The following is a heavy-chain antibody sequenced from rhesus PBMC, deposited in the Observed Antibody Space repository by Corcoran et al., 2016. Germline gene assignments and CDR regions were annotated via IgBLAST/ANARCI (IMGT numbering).Heavy chain of an antibody. J-gene: IGHJ4*01. CDR1: GGSISSNS. D-gene: IGHD3-16*01. CDR2: ISGRVGRT. V-gene: IGHV4-173*01. CDR3: ARGVVAD. Sequence: QLPLQEAGPGLVKPSEALSLTCAVSGGSISSNSWSWIRPPPGKGLVWIGRISGRVGRTYYNPSLKGRVTMSTVSSKNQFSLTLSSVTTADTAVYYGARGVVADWGQGVLVTVSS.